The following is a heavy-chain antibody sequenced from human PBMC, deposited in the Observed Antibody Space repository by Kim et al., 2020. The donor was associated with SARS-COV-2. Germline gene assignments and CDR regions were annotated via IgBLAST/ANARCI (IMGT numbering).Heavy chain of an antibody. Sequence: SVKVSCKASGGTFSSYAISWVRQAPGQGLEWMGRIIPILGIANYAQKFQGRVTITADKSTRTAYMELSSLGSEDTAVYYCARVPRDIVVSPMDVWGQGTTVTVSS. J-gene: IGHJ6*02. D-gene: IGHD2-2*01. V-gene: IGHV1-69*04. CDR2: IIPILGIA. CDR3: ARVPRDIVVSPMDV. CDR1: GGTFSSYA.